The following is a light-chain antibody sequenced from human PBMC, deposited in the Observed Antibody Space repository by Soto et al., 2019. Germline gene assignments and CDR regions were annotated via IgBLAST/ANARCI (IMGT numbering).Light chain of an antibody. CDR3: QQLNSYPIT. Sequence: DIQLTQSPSFLSASVGDRDTITCRASQGINNYLAWFQQKPGKAPKLLIYATSTLQSGVPSRFSGSGSGTEFTLTISSLQPEDFATYYCQQLNSYPITFGQGTRLEIK. CDR2: ATS. CDR1: QGINNY. V-gene: IGKV1-9*01. J-gene: IGKJ5*01.